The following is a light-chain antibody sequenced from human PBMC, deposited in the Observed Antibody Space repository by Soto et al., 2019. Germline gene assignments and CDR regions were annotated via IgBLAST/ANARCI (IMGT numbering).Light chain of an antibody. CDR2: AAS. CDR1: QTISTL. CDR3: QQSYSSSPIT. Sequence: DIQMTQSPSSLSASVGDRVTITFRASQTISTLLNWYQHKPGKAPKLLISAASRLQSGVPPRFSGSGSGTDFTLTINSLRPEDFASYYCQQSYSSSPITFGPGTRLEI. V-gene: IGKV1-39*01. J-gene: IGKJ5*01.